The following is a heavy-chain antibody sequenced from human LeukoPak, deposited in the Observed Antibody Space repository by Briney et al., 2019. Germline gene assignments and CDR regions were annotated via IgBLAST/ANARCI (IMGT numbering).Heavy chain of an antibody. CDR3: AKDEQWLGTTDAFDI. J-gene: IGHJ3*02. Sequence: SGRSLRLSCAASGFTFSSYGMHWVRQAPGKGLEWVAVISYDGSNKYYADSMKGRFTISRDNSKNTLYLQMNSLRAEDTAVYYCAKDEQWLGTTDAFDIWGQGTMVTVSS. CDR2: ISYDGSNK. CDR1: GFTFSSYG. V-gene: IGHV3-30*18. D-gene: IGHD6-19*01.